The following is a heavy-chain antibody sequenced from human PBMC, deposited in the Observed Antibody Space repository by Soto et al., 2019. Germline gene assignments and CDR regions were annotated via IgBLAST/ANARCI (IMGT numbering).Heavy chain of an antibody. V-gene: IGHV2-70*04. J-gene: IGHJ6*02. CDR3: ARAFYGMDV. Sequence: SGPTLVNPTQTLTLTCTASGFSLSGTGMRVTWIRQPPGKALKWLARIDWEDTKLYSSSLKTRLTISRDTSKNQVVLTMTSMDPADTGTYYCARAFYGMDVWGQGTTVTVSS. CDR2: IDWEDTK. CDR1: GFSLSGTGMR.